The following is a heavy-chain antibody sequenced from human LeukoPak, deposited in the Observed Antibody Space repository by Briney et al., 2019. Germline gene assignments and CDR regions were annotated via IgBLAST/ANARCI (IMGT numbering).Heavy chain of an antibody. D-gene: IGHD3-10*01. Sequence: GSLRLSCAASGFTFSDYYMSWIRQAPGKGLEWVSYISSSGSTIYYADSVKGRFTISRDNAKNPLYLQMNSLRAEDTAVYYCARGGYYYGSGSYYMIRGAFDYWGQGTLVTVSS. CDR3: ARGGYYYGSGSYYMIRGAFDY. CDR2: ISSSGSTI. CDR1: GFTFSDYY. J-gene: IGHJ4*02. V-gene: IGHV3-11*04.